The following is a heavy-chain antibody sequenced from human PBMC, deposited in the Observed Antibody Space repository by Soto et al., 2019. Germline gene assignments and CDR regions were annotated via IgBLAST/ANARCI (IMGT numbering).Heavy chain of an antibody. V-gene: IGHV4-31*03. CDR2: IYYSGST. CDR1: GGSISSGGYY. D-gene: IGHD1-1*01. J-gene: IGHJ6*02. CDR3: ARDPGTTYDYYYGMDV. Sequence: QVQLQESGPGLVKPSQTLSLTCTVSGGSISSGGYYWSWIRQHPGKGLEWIGYIYYSGSTYYNPSLKSRVTISVDTSKNQFPLKLSSVTAADTAVYYCARDPGTTYDYYYGMDVWGQGTTVTVSS.